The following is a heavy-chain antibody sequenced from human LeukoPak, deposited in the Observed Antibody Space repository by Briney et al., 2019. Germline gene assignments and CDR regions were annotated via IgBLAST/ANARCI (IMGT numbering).Heavy chain of an antibody. CDR2: ISNSGDSA. D-gene: IGHD2-2*01. V-gene: IGHV3-23*01. CDR1: GFTFSSYA. Sequence: PGGSLRLSCAASGFTFSSYAMSWVRQAPGKGLEWVSAISNSGDSAYYADSVKGRFIISRDNSKNTLYLQMNSLRAEDTAVYYCSRDRHCIGSTCYGLWGQGTRVTVSS. J-gene: IGHJ4*02. CDR3: SRDRHCIGSTCYGL.